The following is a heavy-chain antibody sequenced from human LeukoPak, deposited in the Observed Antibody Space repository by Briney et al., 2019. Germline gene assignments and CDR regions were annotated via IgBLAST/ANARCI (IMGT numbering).Heavy chain of an antibody. CDR1: GFTFGDYA. CDR2: IKEGGSVK. J-gene: IGHJ4*02. D-gene: IGHD6-6*01. V-gene: IGHV3-7*01. Sequence: GGSLRLSCTASGFTFGDYAMSWVRQAPGKGLEWLANIKEGGSVKYYVDSVKGRFTISRDNAKNSPYLQMNSLRAEDTAVYYCARIGYSSSSFDYWGQGALVTVSS. CDR3: ARIGYSSSSFDY.